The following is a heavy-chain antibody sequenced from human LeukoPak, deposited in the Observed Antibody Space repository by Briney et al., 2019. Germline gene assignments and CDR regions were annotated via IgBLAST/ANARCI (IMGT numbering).Heavy chain of an antibody. J-gene: IGHJ5*02. V-gene: IGHV3-23*01. Sequence: GGSLRLSCAASGFTFSSYAMSWVRQAPGKGLEWVSATSGSGGSTYYADSVKGRFTISRDNSKNTLYLQMNSLRAEDTAVYYCARSSQARYSWFDPWGQGTLVTVSS. CDR2: TSGSGGST. D-gene: IGHD5-12*01. CDR1: GFTFSSYA. CDR3: ARSSQARYSWFDP.